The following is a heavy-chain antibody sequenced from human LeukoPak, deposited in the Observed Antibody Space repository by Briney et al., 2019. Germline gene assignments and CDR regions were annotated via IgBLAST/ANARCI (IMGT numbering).Heavy chain of an antibody. CDR1: GFTFSSYE. D-gene: IGHD1-26*01. CDR2: ISSSGSTI. Sequence: PGGSLRLSCAASGFTFSSYEMNWVRQAPGKGLEWVSYISSSGSTIYYADSVKGRFTISRDNAKNSLYLQMNCLRAEDTAVYYCARDSVLVGATLHFDYWGQGTLVTVSS. J-gene: IGHJ4*02. CDR3: ARDSVLVGATLHFDY. V-gene: IGHV3-48*03.